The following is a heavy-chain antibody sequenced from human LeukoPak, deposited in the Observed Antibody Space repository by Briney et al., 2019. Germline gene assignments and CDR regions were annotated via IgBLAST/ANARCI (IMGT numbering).Heavy chain of an antibody. D-gene: IGHD2-15*01. J-gene: IGHJ6*04. V-gene: IGHV4-34*01. CDR2: INHSGST. Sequence: SETLSLTCAVYGGSFSGYYWSWIRQAPGKGLEWIGEINHSGSTNYNPSLKSRVTISVDTSKNQFSLQLSSVTAADTAVYYCARGREVVVVAATIGYYYYYGMDVWGKGTTVTVSS. CDR3: ARGREVVVVAATIGYYYYYGMDV. CDR1: GGSFSGYY.